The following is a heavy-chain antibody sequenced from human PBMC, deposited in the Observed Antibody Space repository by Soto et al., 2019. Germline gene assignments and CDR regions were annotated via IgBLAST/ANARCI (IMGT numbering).Heavy chain of an antibody. D-gene: IGHD3-16*02. J-gene: IGHJ4*02. V-gene: IGHV4-39*01. Sequence: QLQLQESGPGLVKPSETLSLTCTVSGGSISSSSYYWGWIRQPPGKGLEWIGSIYYSGSTYYNPSLKSRVTISVDTSKNQFSLKLSSVTAADTAVYYCAGTDYVWGSYRYGDFDYWGQGTLVTVSS. CDR3: AGTDYVWGSYRYGDFDY. CDR1: GGSISSSSYY. CDR2: IYYSGST.